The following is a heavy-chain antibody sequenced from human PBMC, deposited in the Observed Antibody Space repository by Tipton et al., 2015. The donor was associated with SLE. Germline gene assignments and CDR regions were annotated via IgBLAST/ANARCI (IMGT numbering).Heavy chain of an antibody. CDR2: INQSGST. D-gene: IGHD2-15*01. V-gene: IGHV4-34*01. J-gene: IGHJ3*01. CDR1: GGSFSGHY. Sequence: GLVKPSETLSLTCAVYGGSFSGHYWSWIRQPPGQGLEWIGEINQSGSTNYNPSLKSRVTISVDTSKNQFSLKLSSVTAADTAVYYCARHSGWSFDVWGQGTMVTVSS. CDR3: ARHSGWSFDV.